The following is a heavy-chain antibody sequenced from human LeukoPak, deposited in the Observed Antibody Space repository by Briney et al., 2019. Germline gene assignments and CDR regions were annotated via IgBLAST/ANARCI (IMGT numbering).Heavy chain of an antibody. J-gene: IGHJ4*02. CDR2: IRYDGSNK. CDR3: AKEPRFYYDSSGFDY. V-gene: IGHV3-30*02. D-gene: IGHD3-22*01. CDR1: GFTFSSYG. Sequence: PGGSLRLSCAASGFTFSSYGMHWVRQAPGKGLEWVAFIRYDGSNKYYADSVKGRFTISRDNSKNTLHPQMNSLRAEDTAVYYCAKEPRFYYDSSGFDYWGQGTLVTVSS.